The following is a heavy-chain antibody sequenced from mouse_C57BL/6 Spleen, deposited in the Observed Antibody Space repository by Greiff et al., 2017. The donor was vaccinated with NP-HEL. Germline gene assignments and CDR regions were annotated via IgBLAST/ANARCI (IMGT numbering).Heavy chain of an antibody. J-gene: IGHJ1*03. CDR3: ARSGVYYYGSSPFDV. CDR2: ISYSGST. V-gene: IGHV3-8*01. CDR1: GYSITSDY. D-gene: IGHD1-1*01. Sequence: EVKLEESGPGLAKPSQTLSLTCSVTGYSITSDYWNWIRKFPGNKLEYMGYISYSGSTYYNPSLKSRISITRDTSKNQYYLQLNSVTTEDTATYYCARSGVYYYGSSPFDVWGTGTTVTVSS.